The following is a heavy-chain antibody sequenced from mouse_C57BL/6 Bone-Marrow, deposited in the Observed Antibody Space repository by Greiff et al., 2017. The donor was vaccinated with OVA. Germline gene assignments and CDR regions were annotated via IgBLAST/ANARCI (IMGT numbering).Heavy chain of an antibody. J-gene: IGHJ1*03. CDR2: IRLKSDNYAT. CDR1: GFTFSNYW. Sequence: VQLKESGGGLVQPGGSMKLSCVASGFTFSNYWMNWVRQSPEKGLEWVAQIRLKSDNYATHYAESVKGRFTISRDDSKSSVYLQMNNLRAEDTGIYYCTVEVPPGYFDVWGTGTTVTVSS. CDR3: TVEVPPGYFDV. V-gene: IGHV6-3*01.